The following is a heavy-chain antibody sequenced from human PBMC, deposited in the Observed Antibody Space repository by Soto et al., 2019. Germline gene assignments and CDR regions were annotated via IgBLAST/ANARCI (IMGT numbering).Heavy chain of an antibody. CDR1: GGTFSSYA. V-gene: IGHV1-69*12. Sequence: VQLVQSGAEVKKPGASVKVSCKASGGTFSSYAISWVRQAPGQGLEWMGGIIPIFGTGNYAQKFQGRVTITADESTSTADMELSSLRSEDTAVYYCARARTSSCPVGCWFDPWGQGTMVTVAS. J-gene: IGHJ5*02. D-gene: IGHD2-15*01. CDR3: ARARTSSCPVGCWFDP. CDR2: IIPIFGTG.